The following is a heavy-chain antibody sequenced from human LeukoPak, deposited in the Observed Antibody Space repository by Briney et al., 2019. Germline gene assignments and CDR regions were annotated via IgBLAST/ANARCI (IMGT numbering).Heavy chain of an antibody. CDR1: GFIFNYYA. D-gene: IGHD1-1*01. CDR3: PRSTQYYFDY. CDR2: ISGSDGST. V-gene: IGHV3-23*01. J-gene: IGHJ4*02. Sequence: GGSLRASCATSGFIFNYYAMSWVRQAPRKGLEWVSGISGSDGSTYYADSVKGRFSISRDNSKNTLYLQMNSLKAQDTAVYYCPRSTQYYFDYWGQGTLVTVSS.